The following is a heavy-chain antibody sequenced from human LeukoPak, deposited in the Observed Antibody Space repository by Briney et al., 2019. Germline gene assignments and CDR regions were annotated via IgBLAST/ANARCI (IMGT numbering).Heavy chain of an antibody. J-gene: IGHJ4*02. CDR2: ISSGGGT. CDR1: GFTFSIYA. Sequence: GGSLRLSCAASGFTFSIYAMTWVRQAPGKGLEWVSAISSGGGTYFADSVKGRFTISRDNSKNMLYLQMNSLRAEDTAVYYCGLNLRFLEWLLHWGQGTLVTVSS. D-gene: IGHD3-3*01. CDR3: GLNLRFLEWLLH. V-gene: IGHV3-23*01.